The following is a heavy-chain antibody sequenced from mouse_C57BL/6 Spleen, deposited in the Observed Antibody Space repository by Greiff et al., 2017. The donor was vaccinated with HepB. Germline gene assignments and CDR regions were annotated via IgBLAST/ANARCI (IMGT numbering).Heavy chain of an antibody. J-gene: IGHJ3*01. CDR2: INPYNGGT. D-gene: IGHD2-4*01. V-gene: IGHV1-19*01. CDR3: ARFRDYDAGLAY. CDR1: GYTFTDYY. Sequence: VQLKESGPVLVKPGASVKMSCKASGYTFTDYYMNWVKQSHGKSLEWIGVINPYNGGTSYNQKFKGKATLTVDKSSSTAYMELNSLTSEDSAVYYCARFRDYDAGLAYWGQGTLVTVSA.